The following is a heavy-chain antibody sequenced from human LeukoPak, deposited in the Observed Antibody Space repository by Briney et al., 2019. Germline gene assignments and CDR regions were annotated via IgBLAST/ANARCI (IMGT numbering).Heavy chain of an antibody. V-gene: IGHV3-30*02. J-gene: IGHJ5*02. Sequence: PGGSLRLSCAASGFTFSSYGMHWVRQAPGKGLEWVAVISSDGRITYYADSVKGRFTISRDNSKSTMYVQMNSLRTEDTAVYYCTKEGAVTGSMWFDHWGQGTLVTVSS. CDR2: ISSDGRIT. CDR3: TKEGAVTGSMWFDH. D-gene: IGHD6-19*01. CDR1: GFTFSSYG.